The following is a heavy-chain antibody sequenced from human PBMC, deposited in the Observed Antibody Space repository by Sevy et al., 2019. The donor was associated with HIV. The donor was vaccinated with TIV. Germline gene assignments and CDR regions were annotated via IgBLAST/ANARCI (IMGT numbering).Heavy chain of an antibody. D-gene: IGHD7-27*01. J-gene: IGHJ5*02. CDR2: ISTSGSTI. V-gene: IGHV3-11*01. CDR3: AREEGTGGVFQNWFDP. CDR1: GFTFTDYY. Sequence: GGSLRLSCAASGFTFTDYYMSWIRQAPGKGLEWLSYISTSGSTIYYADSVKGRFTISRDNAKNSLYLQMNSLRAEDTAVYYCAREEGTGGVFQNWFDPWGQGTLVTVSS.